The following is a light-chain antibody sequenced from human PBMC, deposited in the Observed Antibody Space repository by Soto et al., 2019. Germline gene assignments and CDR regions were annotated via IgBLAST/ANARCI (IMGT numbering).Light chain of an antibody. V-gene: IGKV3-15*01. CDR3: QRYNNWPLT. J-gene: IGKJ4*01. Sequence: EIVLTQSPATLSLSPGERATLSCGASQSVSSNYLAWYQQKPGLAPRLLIYDTSTRATGVPARFSGSRSGTEFTLTINSLQSEDFAVYYCQRYNNWPLTFGGGTKVDIK. CDR2: DTS. CDR1: QSVSSN.